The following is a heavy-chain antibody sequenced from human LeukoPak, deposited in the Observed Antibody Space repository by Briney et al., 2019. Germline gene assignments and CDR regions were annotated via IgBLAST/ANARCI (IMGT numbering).Heavy chain of an antibody. CDR1: GFTFDDYA. V-gene: IGHV3-9*01. CDR2: ISWNSGSI. D-gene: IGHD2-15*01. Sequence: QTGGSLRLSCAASGFTFDDYAMHWVRQAPGKGLEWVSGISWNSGSIGYADSVKGRFTISRDNAKNSLYLQMNSLRAEDTAVYYCARMGYCSGGSCYSTQNIDNWFDPWGQGTLVTVSS. J-gene: IGHJ5*02. CDR3: ARMGYCSGGSCYSTQNIDNWFDP.